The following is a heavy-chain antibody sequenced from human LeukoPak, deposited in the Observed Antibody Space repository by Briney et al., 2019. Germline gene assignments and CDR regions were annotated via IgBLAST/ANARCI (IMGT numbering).Heavy chain of an antibody. CDR3: SRGGSTVDMSYFQY. D-gene: IGHD2-8*02. CDR2: INPKSGGA. Sequence: ASVKVSCKASGYTFTADYIHWVRQAPGQGLEWMGRINPKSGGADYAEKFQGRVTMSRETSMSTVYLEVNNVGSDDTAVYYCSRGGSTVDMSYFQYWGQGTLVTVSS. J-gene: IGHJ4*02. CDR1: GYTFTADY. V-gene: IGHV1-2*06.